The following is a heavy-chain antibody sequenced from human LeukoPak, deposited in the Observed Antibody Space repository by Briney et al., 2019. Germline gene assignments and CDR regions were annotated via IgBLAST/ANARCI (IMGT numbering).Heavy chain of an antibody. J-gene: IGHJ4*02. CDR1: GFTFSSYA. CDR2: ISGSGGST. D-gene: IGHD6-19*01. CDR3: AKLGSGWHATDFGY. Sequence: GGSLRLSCAASGFTFSSYAMTWVRQAPGRGLEWVSGISGSGGSTYYADSVKGRFTISRDNSKNTVYLQMNSLRADDTALYYCAKLGSGWHATDFGYWGQGTLVTVSS. V-gene: IGHV3-23*01.